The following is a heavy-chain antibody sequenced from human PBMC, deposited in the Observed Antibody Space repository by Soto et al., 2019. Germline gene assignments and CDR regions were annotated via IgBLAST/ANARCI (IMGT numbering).Heavy chain of an antibody. V-gene: IGHV1-18*01. CDR2: VSGYNGDT. J-gene: IGHJ6*02. CDR3: AKNGQPPYYYYGMDV. Sequence: ASVKVSCKASGYTFSRYGISWVRQAPGQGLEWMGWVSGYNGDTKYAQKVQGRVAMTIDTSTYTAYMELRSLTSDDTAKYYCAKNGQPPYYYYGMDVWGQGTKVTVS. CDR1: GYTFSRYG. D-gene: IGHD2-8*01.